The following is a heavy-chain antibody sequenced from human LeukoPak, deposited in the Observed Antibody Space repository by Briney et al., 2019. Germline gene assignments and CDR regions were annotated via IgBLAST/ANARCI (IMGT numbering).Heavy chain of an antibody. CDR1: GYTFVGYY. D-gene: IGHD5-12*01. CDR3: AREYSASEH. Sequence: GASVKVSCKASGYTFVGYYLHWVRQAPGQGLEWMAWIYPYTGNTHYAQKFQGRITVTRDTSISTTYMELSWLTSDDTALYYCAREYSASEHWGQGTLVTVSS. CDR2: IYPYTGNT. V-gene: IGHV1-2*02. J-gene: IGHJ1*01.